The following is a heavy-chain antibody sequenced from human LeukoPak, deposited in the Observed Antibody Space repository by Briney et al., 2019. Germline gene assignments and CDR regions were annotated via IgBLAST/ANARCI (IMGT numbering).Heavy chain of an antibody. CDR3: TTERHVLRFLEWLGAFDY. CDR2: IYTGGGR. V-gene: IGHV3-53*01. Sequence: GGSLRLSCAASGFTVSSYYMNWVRQAPGKELEWVSVIYTGGGRYYADSVRGRFTISRDTSKNTLFLQMNSLKTEDTAVYYCTTERHVLRFLEWLGAFDYWGQGTLVTVSS. J-gene: IGHJ4*02. D-gene: IGHD3-3*01. CDR1: GFTVSSYY.